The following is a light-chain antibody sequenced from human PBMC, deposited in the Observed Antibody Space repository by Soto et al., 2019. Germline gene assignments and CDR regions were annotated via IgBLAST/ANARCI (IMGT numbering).Light chain of an antibody. J-gene: IGKJ1*01. V-gene: IGKV3-20*01. CDR2: GAS. CDR3: QQYGSSPSWT. Sequence: EIVLTQSPGTLSLSPGERATLSCRASQSVSSSYLAWYQQKPGQAPRLLIYGASSRATGIPDRFSGSGSGTDFDLTISRLEPEDFAVYYCQQYGSSPSWTFGQWTKVEIK. CDR1: QSVSSSY.